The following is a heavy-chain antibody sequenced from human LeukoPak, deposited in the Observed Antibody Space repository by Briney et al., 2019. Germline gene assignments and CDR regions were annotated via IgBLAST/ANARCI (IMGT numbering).Heavy chain of an antibody. CDR3: ARDHYYDSSGYYVGIHFDY. CDR1: GYTFTSYA. D-gene: IGHD3-22*01. CDR2: INAGNGNA. V-gene: IGHV1-3*01. J-gene: IGHJ4*02. Sequence: GASVKVSCKASGYTFTSYAMHWVRQAPGQRLEWMGWINAGNGNAKYSQKFQGRVTITRDTSASTAYMELSSLRPEDTAVYYCARDHYYDSSGYYVGIHFDYWGQGTLVTVSS.